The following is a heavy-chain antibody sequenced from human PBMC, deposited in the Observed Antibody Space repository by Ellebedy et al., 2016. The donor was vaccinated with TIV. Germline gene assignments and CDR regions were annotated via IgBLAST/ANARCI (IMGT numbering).Heavy chain of an antibody. Sequence: MPSETLSLTCTVSGGSISSYYWTWIRQPPGKGLEWIGYINYSGSTNYNPSLRSRVTLAVDTPKNEFSLKLSSVTTADTAIYYCARDGVEDYFDYWGQGLLVTVSS. CDR1: GGSISSYY. CDR2: INYSGST. J-gene: IGHJ4*02. CDR3: ARDGVEDYFDY. V-gene: IGHV4-59*01. D-gene: IGHD3-10*01.